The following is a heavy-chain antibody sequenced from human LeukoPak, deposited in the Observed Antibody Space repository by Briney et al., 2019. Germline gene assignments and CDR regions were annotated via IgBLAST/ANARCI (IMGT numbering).Heavy chain of an antibody. V-gene: IGHV1-3*01. CDR3: ARDRSSSSALDY. CDR2: INAGNGNT. D-gene: IGHD6-6*01. J-gene: IGHJ4*02. CDR1: GGTLSSYA. Sequence: GASVKVSCKASGGTLSSYAISWVRQAPGQRLEWMGWINAGNGNTKYSQKFQGRVTITRDTSASTAYMELSSLRSEDTAVYYCARDRSSSSALDYWGQGTLVTVSS.